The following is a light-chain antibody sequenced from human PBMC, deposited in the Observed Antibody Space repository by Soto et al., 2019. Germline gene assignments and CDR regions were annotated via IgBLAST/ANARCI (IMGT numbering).Light chain of an antibody. V-gene: IGKV1-5*01. CDR1: QSISSW. Sequence: DIQMTQSPSTLSASVGDRVTITCRASQSISSWLAWYQQKPGKAPKLLIYDASSLESGVPSRFSGSGSGTEFTLTVSSLQPDGFATYYCQQYNSWGTFGPGTKVDIK. CDR2: DAS. J-gene: IGKJ3*01. CDR3: QQYNSWGT.